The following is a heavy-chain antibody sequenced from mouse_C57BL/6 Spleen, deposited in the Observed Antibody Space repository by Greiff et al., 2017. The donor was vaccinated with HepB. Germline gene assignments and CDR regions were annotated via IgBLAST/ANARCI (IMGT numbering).Heavy chain of an antibody. CDR3: TGFYYDYDDGYYYAMDY. Sequence: VQLKESGEGLVKPGGSLKLSCAASGFTFSSYAMSWVRQTPEKRLEWVAYISSGGDYIYYADTVKGRFTISRDNARNTLYLQMSSLKSEDTAMYYCTGFYYDYDDGYYYAMDYWGQGTSVTVSS. CDR2: ISSGGDYI. J-gene: IGHJ4*01. CDR1: GFTFSSYA. D-gene: IGHD2-4*01. V-gene: IGHV5-9-1*02.